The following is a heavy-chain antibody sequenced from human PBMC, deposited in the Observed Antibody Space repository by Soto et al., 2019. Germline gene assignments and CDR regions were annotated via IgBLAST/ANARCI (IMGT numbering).Heavy chain of an antibody. J-gene: IGHJ3*02. CDR1: GYTFTSYG. D-gene: IGHD6-13*01. V-gene: IGHV1-18*01. CDR3: ARDPGYSTTWHQAFDI. CDR2: ISTYNGNT. Sequence: VASVKVSCKASGYTFTSYGISWVRQAPGHGPEWMGRISTYNGNTNYVQKLQGRVTMTTDTSSNTAYLELRSLRYDDTAVYYCARDPGYSTTWHQAFDIWGQGTMVTVSS.